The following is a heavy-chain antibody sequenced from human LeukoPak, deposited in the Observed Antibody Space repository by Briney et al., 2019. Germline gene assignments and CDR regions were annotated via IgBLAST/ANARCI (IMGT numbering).Heavy chain of an antibody. D-gene: IGHD3-10*01. CDR3: ARGKRLVRGVLFDD. CDR1: GFTFSSYS. Sequence: GGSLRLSCAASGFTFSSYSMNWVRQAPGKGLEWVSYISSSGSTTYYVDSVKGRFTMSRDNAKSSLYLQMNSLRAEDTAVYYCARGKRLVRGVLFDDWGQGSLVTVSS. J-gene: IGHJ4*02. V-gene: IGHV3-48*04. CDR2: ISSSGSTT.